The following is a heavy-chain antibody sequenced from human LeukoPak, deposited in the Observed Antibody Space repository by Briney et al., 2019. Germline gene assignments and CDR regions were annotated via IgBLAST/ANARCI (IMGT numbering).Heavy chain of an antibody. V-gene: IGHV3-21*01. CDR3: ARGPYGSGSYHDY. Sequence: GGSLRLSCAASGFTFSRYSMNWVRQAPGKGLEWVSSISSSSNYIYYADSLKVRFTISRDNAKNSLYLQMNSLRAEDTAVYYCARGPYGSGSYHDYWGQGTLVTVSS. J-gene: IGHJ4*02. CDR2: ISSSSNYI. D-gene: IGHD3-10*01. CDR1: GFTFSRYS.